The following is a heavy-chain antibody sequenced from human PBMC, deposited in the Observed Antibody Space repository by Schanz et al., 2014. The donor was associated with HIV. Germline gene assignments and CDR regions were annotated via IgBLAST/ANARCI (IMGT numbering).Heavy chain of an antibody. Sequence: QVQLVQSGAEVKRPGASVKVSCKASGYTFTGYYMHWVRQAPGQGLEWMGWINPNSGGTNYAQKFQGRLTMTTDTSTTTAYMELRSLRSDDTAVYYCARGARYGMDVWGQGTTVTVSS. CDR3: ARGARYGMDV. V-gene: IGHV1-2*02. CDR2: INPNSGGT. J-gene: IGHJ6*02. CDR1: GYTFTGYY.